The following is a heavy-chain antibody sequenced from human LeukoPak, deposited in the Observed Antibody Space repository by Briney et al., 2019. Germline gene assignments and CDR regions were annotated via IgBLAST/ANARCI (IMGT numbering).Heavy chain of an antibody. J-gene: IGHJ4*02. CDR1: GGSFSGYY. D-gene: IGHD3-10*01. V-gene: IGHV4-34*01. CDR2: INHSGST. CDR3: ARVPYYYGSGDFDY. Sequence: SETLSLTCAVYGGSFSGYYWSWIRQPPGKGLEWIGEINHSGSTNYNPSLKSRVTISVDTSKNQFSLKLSSVTAADTAVYYCARVPYYYGSGDFDYWGQGTLVTVSS.